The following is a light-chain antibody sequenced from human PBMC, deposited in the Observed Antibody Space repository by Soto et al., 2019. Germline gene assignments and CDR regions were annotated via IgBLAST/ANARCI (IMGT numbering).Light chain of an antibody. CDR1: QSIGRW. CDR2: DAS. J-gene: IGKJ3*01. V-gene: IGKV1-5*01. Sequence: DIQMTQSPSTLSASVGDRVTITCRASQSIGRWLAWYQQKPGKAPNLLIYDASTLESGVPSRFSGSGSGTDFTLTISSLQPEDFATYYCQQANSFLGTFGPGTKVDIK. CDR3: QQANSFLGT.